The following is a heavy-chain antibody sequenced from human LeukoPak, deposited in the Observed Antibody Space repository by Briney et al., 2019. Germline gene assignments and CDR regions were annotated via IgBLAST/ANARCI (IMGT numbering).Heavy chain of an antibody. J-gene: IGHJ4*02. Sequence: GGSLRLSCAASGFTFSDYYMSWIRQAPGKGLEWVSYSSRRGSTIYYADSVKGRFTISRDNVKNSLYLQMNSLRAEDTAVYYCAGGPWSGTNDYWGQGTLVTVSS. D-gene: IGHD1-7*01. CDR3: AGGPWSGTNDY. V-gene: IGHV3-11*01. CDR1: GFTFSDYY. CDR2: SSRRGSTI.